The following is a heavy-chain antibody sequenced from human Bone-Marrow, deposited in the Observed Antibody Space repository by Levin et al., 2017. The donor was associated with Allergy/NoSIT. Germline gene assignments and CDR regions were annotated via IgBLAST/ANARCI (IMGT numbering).Heavy chain of an antibody. Sequence: GESLKISCAASGFTFSIDYMSWVRQSPGKGLEWVAKIKPDGNGKQYVDSVEGRFTISRDNAKSSLYLQMNSLRPEDTGVYCCARDVWWSFASWGQGALVTVSS. CDR2: IKPDGNGK. CDR3: ARDVWWSFAS. J-gene: IGHJ4*02. D-gene: IGHD2-15*01. V-gene: IGHV3-7*01. CDR1: GFTFSIDY.